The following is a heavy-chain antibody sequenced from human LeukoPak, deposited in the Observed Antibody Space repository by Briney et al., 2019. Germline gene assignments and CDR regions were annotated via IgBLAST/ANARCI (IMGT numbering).Heavy chain of an antibody. V-gene: IGHV4-59*01. Sequence: PSETLSLTCTVSGGSISSYYWSWIRQPPGKGLEWIGYIYYSGSTNYNPSLKSRVTISVDTSKNQFSLKLSSVTAADTAVYYCARVNTYYDILTGYSYYYYMDVWGKGTTVTVSS. CDR1: GGSISSYY. J-gene: IGHJ6*03. CDR3: ARVNTYYDILTGYSYYYYMDV. D-gene: IGHD3-9*01. CDR2: IYYSGST.